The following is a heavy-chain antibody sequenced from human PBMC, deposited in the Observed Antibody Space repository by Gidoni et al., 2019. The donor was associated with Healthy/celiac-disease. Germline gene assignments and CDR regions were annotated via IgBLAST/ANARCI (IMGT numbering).Heavy chain of an antibody. D-gene: IGHD6-19*01. Sequence: QVQLVESGGGVVQPGRSLRLSCAASGFTFRSYAMHWVRQAPGKGLEWVAVISYDGSNKYYADSVKGRFTISRDNSKNTLYLQMNSLRAEDTAVYYCARDRVAGIYYYYGMDVWGQGTTVTVSS. CDR3: ARDRVAGIYYYYGMDV. CDR1: GFTFRSYA. J-gene: IGHJ6*02. V-gene: IGHV3-30-3*01. CDR2: ISYDGSNK.